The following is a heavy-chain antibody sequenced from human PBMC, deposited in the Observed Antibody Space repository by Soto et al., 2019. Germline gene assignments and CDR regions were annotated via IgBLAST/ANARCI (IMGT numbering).Heavy chain of an antibody. V-gene: IGHV4-59*01. CDR1: GGSISSYY. CDR3: ARWYGGSLDY. J-gene: IGHJ4*02. Sequence: PPETLSLTCTVSGGSISSYYWSWIRQPPGKGLEWIGYIYYSGSTNYNPSLKSRVTISVDTSKNQFSLKLSSVTAADTAVYYCARWYGGSLDYWGQGTLVTVSS. CDR2: IYYSGST. D-gene: IGHD4-17*01.